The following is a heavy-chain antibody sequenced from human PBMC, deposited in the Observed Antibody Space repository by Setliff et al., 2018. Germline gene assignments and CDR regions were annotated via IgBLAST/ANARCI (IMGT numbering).Heavy chain of an antibody. J-gene: IGHJ5*02. Sequence: PSETLSLTCTVSGGSLNSGSYYWSWIRQSTERGLDWLGRLHTGGSTTYNLALNSRVTISVDTFTNQFSLKLTSLTAADTAVYFWARDNTILGATDHWGQGTLVTVSS. CDR2: LHTGGST. CDR3: ARDNTILGATDH. CDR1: GGSLNSGSYY. D-gene: IGHD1-26*01. V-gene: IGHV4-61*02.